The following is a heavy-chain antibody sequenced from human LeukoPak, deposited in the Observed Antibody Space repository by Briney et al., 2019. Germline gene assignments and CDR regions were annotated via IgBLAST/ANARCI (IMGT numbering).Heavy chain of an antibody. CDR1: GGSFSGYY. V-gene: IGHV4-34*01. CDR2: INHSGST. Sequence: SETLSLTCAVYGGSFSGYYWSWIRQPPGKGLGWIAEINHSGSTNYNPSLKSRVTISVDTSKNQFSLKLISVTAADTAVYYCARGIAARPPFYYYYYMDVWGKGTTVTVSS. CDR3: ARGIAARPPFYYYYYMDV. J-gene: IGHJ6*03. D-gene: IGHD6-6*01.